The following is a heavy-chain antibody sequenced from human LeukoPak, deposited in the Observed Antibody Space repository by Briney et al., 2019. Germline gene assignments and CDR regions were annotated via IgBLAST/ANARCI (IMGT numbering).Heavy chain of an antibody. D-gene: IGHD2-2*01. J-gene: IGHJ4*02. CDR3: ARLFWPVVPAAKARDY. CDR2: IYYSGST. Sequence: SETLSLTCTVSGGSISSYYWSWIRQPPGKGLEWIGSIYYSGSTYYNPSLKSRVTISVDTSKNQFSLKLSSVTAADTAVYYCARLFWPVVPAAKARDYWGQGTLVTVSS. V-gene: IGHV4-59*05. CDR1: GGSISSYY.